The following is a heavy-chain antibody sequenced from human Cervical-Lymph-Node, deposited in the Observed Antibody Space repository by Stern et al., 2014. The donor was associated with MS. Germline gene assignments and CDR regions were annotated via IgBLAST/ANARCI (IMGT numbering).Heavy chain of an antibody. CDR1: GFSFTGYW. V-gene: IGHV5-51*03. CDR2: TYPGDSDT. J-gene: IGHJ4*02. Sequence: VQLVQSGAEVKKPGESLKISCKGSGFSFTGYWIGWVRPLPGKGLEWMGMTYPGDSDTRYSPSFQGQVTMSVDKSISTAYLQWISLKASDTAMYYCARWEVAADYWGQGTPVTVSS. D-gene: IGHD6-19*01. CDR3: ARWEVAADY.